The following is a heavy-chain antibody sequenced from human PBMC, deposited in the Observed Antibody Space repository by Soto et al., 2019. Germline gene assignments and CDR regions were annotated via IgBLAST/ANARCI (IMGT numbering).Heavy chain of an antibody. CDR3: ATDQPGLFDY. Sequence: VGSLRLSCAASGFTFSSYSMNWVRQAPGKGLEWVSSISSSSSYIYYADSVKGRFTISRDNAKNSLYLQMNSLRAEDTAVYYCATDQPGLFDYWGQGTLVTVSS. CDR2: ISSSSSYI. J-gene: IGHJ4*02. CDR1: GFTFSSYS. V-gene: IGHV3-21*01.